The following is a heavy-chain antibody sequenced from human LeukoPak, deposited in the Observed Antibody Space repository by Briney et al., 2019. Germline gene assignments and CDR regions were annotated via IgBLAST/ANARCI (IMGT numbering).Heavy chain of an antibody. V-gene: IGHV1-24*01. CDR2: FDSEDGET. CDR3: ATFSPSGSCLRN. Sequence: ASVNVSCTVSGYTLTELSMHWVRQAPGKGLEWMGGFDSEDGETIYAQKFQGRVTMTEDTSTDTAYMELSSLRSEDTAVYYCATFSPSGSCLRNWGQGTLVTVSS. J-gene: IGHJ4*02. D-gene: IGHD1-26*01. CDR1: GYTLTELS.